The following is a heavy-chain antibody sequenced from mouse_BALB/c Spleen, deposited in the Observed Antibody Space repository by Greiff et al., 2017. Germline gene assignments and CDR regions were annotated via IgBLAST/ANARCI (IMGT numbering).Heavy chain of an antibody. CDR2: INPSTGYT. V-gene: IGHV1-7*01. D-gene: IGHD1-1*01. J-gene: IGHJ2*01. CDR1: GYTFTSYW. Sequence: QVQLQQSGAELAKPGASVKMSCKASGYTFTSYWMHWVKQRPGQGLEWIGYINPSTGYTEYNQKFKDKATLTADKSSSTAYMQLSSLTSEDSAVYYCAVITTVVAPYYFDYWGQGTTLTVSS. CDR3: AVITTVVAPYYFDY.